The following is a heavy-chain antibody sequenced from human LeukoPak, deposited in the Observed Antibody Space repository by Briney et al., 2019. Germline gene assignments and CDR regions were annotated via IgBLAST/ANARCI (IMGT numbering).Heavy chain of an antibody. Sequence: ASVKVSCKASGYTFTGYYMHWVRQAPGQGLEWMGWINPNSGGTNYAQKFQGRVTMTRDTSISTAYMELSRLRSDDTAVYYCATEPVVPAALNWFDPWGKGTTVTVSS. V-gene: IGHV1-2*02. CDR1: GYTFTGYY. CDR2: INPNSGGT. CDR3: ATEPVVPAALNWFDP. J-gene: IGHJ6*04. D-gene: IGHD2-2*01.